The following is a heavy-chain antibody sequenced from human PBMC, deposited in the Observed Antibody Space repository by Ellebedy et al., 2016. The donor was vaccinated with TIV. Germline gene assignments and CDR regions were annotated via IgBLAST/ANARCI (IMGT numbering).Heavy chain of an antibody. CDR1: KFTVSYNY. D-gene: IGHD3-10*02. Sequence: GESLKISCAASKFTVSYNYMNWVRQAPGKGPEWVSGIYTDDSTDYADSVKGRFTISRDNSKNPLYLQMNSLRTEDTAVYYCARASFYDVDLSGWYFDLWGRGTLITVSS. CDR2: IYTDDST. J-gene: IGHJ2*01. CDR3: ARASFYDVDLSGWYFDL. V-gene: IGHV3-66*01.